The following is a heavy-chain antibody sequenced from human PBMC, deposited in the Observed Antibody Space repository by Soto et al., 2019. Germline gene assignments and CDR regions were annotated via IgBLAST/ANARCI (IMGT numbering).Heavy chain of an antibody. CDR2: IHVSGIT. Sequence: ASETLSLTCTVSGGSMNAHFWSWIRQSAGKGLNWIGHIHVSGITTYNPSLKSRVTMSLDPPKNQLSLKLTSMTAADTAVYYCARINGGSPDFWGQGTLVTVSS. D-gene: IGHD2-15*01. CDR3: ARINGGSPDF. CDR1: GGSMNAHF. J-gene: IGHJ4*02. V-gene: IGHV4-4*07.